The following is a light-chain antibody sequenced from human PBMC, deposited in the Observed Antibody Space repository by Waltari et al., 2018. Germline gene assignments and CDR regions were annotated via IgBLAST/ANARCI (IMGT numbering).Light chain of an antibody. CDR3: QSYDTTLSAVV. CDR2: SFS. CDR1: KSNIGADFD. Sequence: QPVLTQPPSVSGAPGPRVTISCSGTKSNIGADFDVHWYQQVPGTAPKLLLHSFSNRPSGVSDRFSGFKSGASAFLVITGLQAEDEAMYYCQSYDTTLSAVVFGGGTRLTV. V-gene: IGLV1-40*01. J-gene: IGLJ2*01.